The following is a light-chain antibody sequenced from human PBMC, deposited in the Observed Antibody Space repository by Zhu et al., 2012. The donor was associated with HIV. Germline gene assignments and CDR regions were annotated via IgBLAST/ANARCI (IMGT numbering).Light chain of an antibody. CDR2: DAS. CDR3: HQYGSSPRT. CDR1: QSISSNY. V-gene: IGKV3-20*01. Sequence: DIVLTQSPDTLSLSPGETATLSCRASQSISSNYLAWFQKKPGQRPRLLIYDASSRAPGIPDNFSGSGSGTDFTLNITGLHPDDFAMYYCHQYGSSPRTFGQGTEVEI. J-gene: IGKJ1*01.